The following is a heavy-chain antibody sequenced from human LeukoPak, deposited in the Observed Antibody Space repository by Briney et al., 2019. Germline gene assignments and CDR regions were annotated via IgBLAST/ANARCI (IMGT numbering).Heavy chain of an antibody. J-gene: IGHJ4*02. Sequence: PSQTLSLTCTVSGDSINSGGYYWTWIRQHPGKGLEWIGYIYYSGTTYCNPSLKSRVTISVDTSKNQFSLNLSSLTAADTAVYYCARGGYDSSRSSVYYFDYWGQGTLVTVSS. CDR1: GDSINSGGYY. V-gene: IGHV4-31*03. CDR2: IYYSGTT. D-gene: IGHD3-22*01. CDR3: ARGGYDSSRSSVYYFDY.